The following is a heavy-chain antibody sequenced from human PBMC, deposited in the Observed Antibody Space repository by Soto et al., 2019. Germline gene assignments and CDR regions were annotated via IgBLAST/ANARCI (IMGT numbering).Heavy chain of an antibody. CDR3: ARHSDYYDSSFCIMCMDV. Sequence: PSVTLALTCTVSGGSIGSSSYYWGWIRQPPRKGLEWIGSIYYSGSTYYNPSLKSRVTISVDTSKNQFSLKLSSVTAADTAVYYCARHSDYYDSSFCIMCMDVWGQGTTVTVSS. V-gene: IGHV4-39*01. D-gene: IGHD3-22*01. J-gene: IGHJ6*02. CDR2: IYYSGST. CDR1: GGSIGSSSYY.